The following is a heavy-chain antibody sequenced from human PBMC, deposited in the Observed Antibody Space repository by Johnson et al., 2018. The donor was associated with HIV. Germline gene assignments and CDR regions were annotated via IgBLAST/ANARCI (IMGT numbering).Heavy chain of an antibody. CDR3: AKDRDSYYPPTFAAFDI. J-gene: IGHJ3*02. D-gene: IGHD4-11*01. CDR1: GFTFSNAW. Sequence: VRLVESGGGLVKPGGSLRLSCAASGFTFSNAWMSWVRQAPGKGLEWVGRIKSKTDGGTTDYAAPVKGRFTISRDDSKNTLYLQMNSLKTEDTAVYYCAKDRDSYYPPTFAAFDIWGQGTMVTVSS. CDR2: IKSKTDGGTT. V-gene: IGHV3-15*01.